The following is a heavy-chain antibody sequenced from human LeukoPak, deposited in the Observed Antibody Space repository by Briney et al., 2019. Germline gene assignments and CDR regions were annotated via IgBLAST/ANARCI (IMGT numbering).Heavy chain of an antibody. J-gene: IGHJ4*02. D-gene: IGHD3-22*01. Sequence: PSETLSLTCAVSGGSISSDGYSWSWIRQPPGKGLEWIGYIYHSGSTYYSPSLKSRVTVSVDTSKNQFSLKLGSVTAADTAVYYCAGGGGPYYYDSNGYYLYYWGQGTLVTVSS. V-gene: IGHV4-30-2*05. CDR3: AGGGGPYYYDSNGYYLYY. CDR1: GGSISSDGYS. CDR2: IYHSGST.